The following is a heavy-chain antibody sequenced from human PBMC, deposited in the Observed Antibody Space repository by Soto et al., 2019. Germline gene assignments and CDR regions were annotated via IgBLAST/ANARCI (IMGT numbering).Heavy chain of an antibody. J-gene: IGHJ4*02. V-gene: IGHV1-69*13. CDR1: GGTFSSYA. Sequence: SVKVSCKASGGTFSSYAISWVRQAPGQGLEWMGGIIPIFGTANYAQKFQGRVTITADESTSTAYMELSSLRSEDTAVYYCAREGSSPPFPGPYWGQGILVTLSS. CDR2: IIPIFGTA. CDR3: AREGSSPPFPGPY. D-gene: IGHD2-15*01.